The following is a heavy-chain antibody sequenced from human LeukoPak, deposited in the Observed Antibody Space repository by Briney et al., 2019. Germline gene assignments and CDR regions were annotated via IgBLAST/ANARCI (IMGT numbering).Heavy chain of an antibody. D-gene: IGHD3-9*01. CDR2: IKQDGSEK. J-gene: IGHJ4*02. CDR3: ARDSLELRYFDWSYFDY. V-gene: IGHV3-7*01. Sequence: GGSLRLSCEASGFSFSRSWMSWVRQGPGKGLEWVANIKQDGSEKYYVDSVKGRFTISRDNAKNSLYLQMNSLRAEDTAVYYCARDSLELRYFDWSYFDYWGQGTLVTVSS. CDR1: GFSFSRSW.